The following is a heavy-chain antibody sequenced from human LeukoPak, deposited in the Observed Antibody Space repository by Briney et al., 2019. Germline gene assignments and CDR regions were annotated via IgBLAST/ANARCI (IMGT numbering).Heavy chain of an antibody. J-gene: IGHJ3*02. CDR2: IYYSGST. CDR1: GGSISSYS. Sequence: PSETLSLTCTVSGGSISSYSWTWIRQPPGKGLEWIGSIYYSGSTNYNPSLKSRVTISEDTSKNQFSLKLSSVTAADTAVYYCVRDRVLGAFDIWGQGTMVTVSS. D-gene: IGHD3-16*01. CDR3: VRDRVLGAFDI. V-gene: IGHV4-59*01.